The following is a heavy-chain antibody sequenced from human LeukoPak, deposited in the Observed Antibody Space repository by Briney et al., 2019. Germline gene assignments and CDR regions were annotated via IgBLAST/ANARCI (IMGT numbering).Heavy chain of an antibody. CDR1: GFTFSSYW. CDR2: IKQDGSEK. Sequence: EGSLRLSCAASGFTFSSYWMSWVRQAPGKGLEWVANIKQDGSEKNYVDSVKGRFTISRDNAKNSLYLQMNSLRAEDTALYYCAKDSHWTSSYGARNDYWGQGTLVTVSS. V-gene: IGHV3-7*03. CDR3: AKDSHWTSSYGARNDY. D-gene: IGHD4-17*01. J-gene: IGHJ4*02.